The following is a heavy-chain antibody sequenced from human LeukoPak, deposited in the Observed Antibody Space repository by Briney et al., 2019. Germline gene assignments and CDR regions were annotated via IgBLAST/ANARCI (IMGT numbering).Heavy chain of an antibody. CDR1: GFSVSNSY. V-gene: IGHV3-53*04. J-gene: IGHJ4*02. D-gene: IGHD1-26*01. Sequence: GGSLRLSCTASGFSVSNSYLTWVRQAPGKGLDWVSLIYGGGGTYYADSVKGRFTISRHNSENTLYLEMNSLRPEDTAVYYCARVGVGTVGGNYFDDWGQGTLVNVSS. CDR3: ARVGVGTVGGNYFDD. CDR2: IYGGGGT.